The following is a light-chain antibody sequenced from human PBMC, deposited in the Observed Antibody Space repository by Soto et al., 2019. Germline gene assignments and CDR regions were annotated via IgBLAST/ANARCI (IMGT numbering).Light chain of an antibody. CDR1: QSLTNS. CDR2: GAF. Sequence: EFVLTQSPGTLSLSPGEGATLSCRASQSLTNSFIAWYQQKPGQPPRLLIYGAFTRATGVPPRFSGAGSGTDFTLTISSLQSDDFAIYYCQQYRKWPPLTFGGGTKVDI. CDR3: QQYRKWPPLT. J-gene: IGKJ4*01. V-gene: IGKV3-15*01.